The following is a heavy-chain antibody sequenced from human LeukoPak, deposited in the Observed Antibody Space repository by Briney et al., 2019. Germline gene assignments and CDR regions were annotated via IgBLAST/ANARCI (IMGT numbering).Heavy chain of an antibody. V-gene: IGHV1-24*01. CDR2: FDPEDGET. J-gene: IGHJ4*02. CDR3: ATAFGSSGYYYDY. D-gene: IGHD3-22*01. CDR1: GYTLAGLS. Sequence: ASVKVSCKVSGYTLAGLSMHWVRQTPGKGLEWMGGFDPEDGETIYAQKFQGRVTMTEDTSTDTAYMELSSLRSEDTAVYYCATAFGSSGYYYDYWGQGTLVTVSS.